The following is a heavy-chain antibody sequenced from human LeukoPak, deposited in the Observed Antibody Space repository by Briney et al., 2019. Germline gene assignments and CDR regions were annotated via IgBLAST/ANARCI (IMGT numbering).Heavy chain of an antibody. CDR1: GFRFGSHA. CDR3: ARDGQQLGPYAMDV. Sequence: GGSLRLSCAASGFRFGSHAVHWVRQAPGKGLEWLAQIWYDGSNKYYVDSVKGRFTTSRDNSKNTVYLQMNSLRAEDTAVYFCARDGQQLGPYAMDVWGQGTTVTVSS. J-gene: IGHJ6*02. D-gene: IGHD6-13*01. CDR2: IWYDGSNK. V-gene: IGHV3-33*01.